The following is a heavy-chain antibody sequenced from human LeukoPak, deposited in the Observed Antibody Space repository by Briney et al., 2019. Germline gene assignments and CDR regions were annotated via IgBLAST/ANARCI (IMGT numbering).Heavy chain of an antibody. V-gene: IGHV1-2*02. J-gene: IGHJ5*02. Sequence: ALVQVSCKASGYTFTGYHMHWVRQAPGQGLEWMGWINPNNGGTTYAQKFQGRVTMTRDTSISTAYMEVSRLRSDDTAIYYCARHVAASVWFDPWGQGTLVTVSS. CDR3: ARHVAASVWFDP. CDR1: GYTFTGYH. CDR2: INPNNGGT. D-gene: IGHD2-21*01.